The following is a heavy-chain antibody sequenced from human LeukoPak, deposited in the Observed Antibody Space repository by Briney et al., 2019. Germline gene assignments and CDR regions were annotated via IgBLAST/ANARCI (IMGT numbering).Heavy chain of an antibody. CDR2: ISSSSSYI. CDR3: AREGNVGIVVVPAHSFPPSRASYYYGMDV. CDR1: GFTFSSYS. Sequence: GGSLRLSCAASGFTFSSYSMNWVRQTPGKGLEWVSSISSSSSYIYYADSVKGRFTISRDNAKNSLYLQMNSLRAEDTAVYYCAREGNVGIVVVPAHSFPPSRASYYYGMDVWGQGTTVTVSS. V-gene: IGHV3-21*01. D-gene: IGHD2-2*03. J-gene: IGHJ6*02.